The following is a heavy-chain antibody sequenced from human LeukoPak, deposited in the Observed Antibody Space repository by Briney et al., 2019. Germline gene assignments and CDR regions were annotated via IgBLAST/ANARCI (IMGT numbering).Heavy chain of an antibody. Sequence: GRSLRFSCAASGFTFSSYAMHWVRQAPGKGLEWVAVISYDGSNKYYADSVKGRFTISRDNSKNTLYLQMNSLRAEDTAVYYCARDHVTYYYGSGSSPFYWGQGTLVTVSS. J-gene: IGHJ4*02. V-gene: IGHV3-30*04. CDR2: ISYDGSNK. D-gene: IGHD3-10*01. CDR1: GFTFSSYA. CDR3: ARDHVTYYYGSGSSPFY.